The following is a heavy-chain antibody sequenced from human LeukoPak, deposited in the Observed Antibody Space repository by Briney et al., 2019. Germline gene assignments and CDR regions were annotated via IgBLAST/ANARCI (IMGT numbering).Heavy chain of an antibody. J-gene: IGHJ3*02. D-gene: IGHD3-22*01. Sequence: GGSLRLSCAASGFTFSSYWMSWVRQAPGKGLEWVANIKQDGSEKYYVDSVKGRFTISRYNAKNSLYLQMNSLRAEDTAVYYCARDLTIVVVYDAFDIWGQGTMVTVSS. CDR1: GFTFSSYW. CDR3: ARDLTIVVVYDAFDI. V-gene: IGHV3-7*01. CDR2: IKQDGSEK.